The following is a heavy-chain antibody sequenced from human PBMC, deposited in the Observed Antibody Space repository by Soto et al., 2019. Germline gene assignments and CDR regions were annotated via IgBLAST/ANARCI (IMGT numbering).Heavy chain of an antibody. CDR3: AKDGTVVGYNWFDP. D-gene: IGHD2-2*01. Sequence: QVQLVESGGGVVQPGRSLRLSCAASGFSFSSYVIHWVRQAPGKGLEWVAVISCDGSNKDYADSVKGRFTISRDNSKNTLYLEMNSLRVEDTAVYYCAKDGTVVGYNWFDPWGQGTLVTVSS. CDR1: GFSFSSYV. CDR2: ISCDGSNK. J-gene: IGHJ5*02. V-gene: IGHV3-30*18.